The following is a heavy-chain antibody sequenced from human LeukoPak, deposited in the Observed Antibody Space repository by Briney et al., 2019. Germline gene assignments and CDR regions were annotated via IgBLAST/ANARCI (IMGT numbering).Heavy chain of an antibody. CDR2: ISYDASNT. CDR3: AKGWYDIGTGYPFDY. Sequence: GKSLRLSCVASGFTFSSYGMHWVRQAPGRGLECVAVISYDASNTYYVDSVKGRFTISRDNSRNTLYLQMSRLRVDDSAVCYCAKGWYDIGTGYPFDYWGQGTLVTVSS. J-gene: IGHJ4*02. D-gene: IGHD3-9*01. CDR1: GFTFSSYG. V-gene: IGHV3-30*18.